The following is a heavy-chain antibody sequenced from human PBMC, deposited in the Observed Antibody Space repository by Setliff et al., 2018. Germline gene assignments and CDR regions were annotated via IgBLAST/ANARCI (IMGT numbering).Heavy chain of an antibody. Sequence: PSETLSLTCTVSGASISSGTYYWAWIRQPPGKGLEWIGRIHYRGTTYYNTSLESRLTISVDTSKNQFSLKLSSVTAADTAVYYCARRTRLEGIAAAGSGYYFDYWGQGTLVTVSS. J-gene: IGHJ4*02. V-gene: IGHV4-39*01. CDR3: ARRTRLEGIAAAGSGYYFDY. D-gene: IGHD6-13*01. CDR2: IHYRGTT. CDR1: GASISSGTYY.